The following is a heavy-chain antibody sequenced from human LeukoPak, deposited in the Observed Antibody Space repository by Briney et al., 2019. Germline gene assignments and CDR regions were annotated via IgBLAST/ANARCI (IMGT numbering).Heavy chain of an antibody. J-gene: IGHJ4*02. CDR1: GFTFSSYA. CDR3: ARAILRDDSVGRTGQLDY. Sequence: GGSLRLSCAASGFTFSSYAMHWVRQAPGKGLEWVAVISYDGSNKYYADSVKGRFTISRDNSKNTLYLQMNSLRAEDTAVYYCARAILRDDSVGRTGQLDYWGQGTLVAVSS. D-gene: IGHD1-14*01. CDR2: ISYDGSNK. V-gene: IGHV3-30*04.